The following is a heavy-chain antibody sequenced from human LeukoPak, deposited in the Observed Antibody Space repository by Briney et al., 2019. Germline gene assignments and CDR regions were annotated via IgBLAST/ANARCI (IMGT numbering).Heavy chain of an antibody. CDR1: GYTFTSYA. Sequence: GASVKVSCKASGYTFTSYAMNWVRQAPGQGLEWMGWINTNTGNPTYAQGFTGRFVFSLDTSVSTAYLQISSLKAEDTVVYYCASGWFGGGYYFDYWGQGTLVTVSS. V-gene: IGHV7-4-1*02. CDR3: ASGWFGGGYYFDY. CDR2: INTNTGNP. D-gene: IGHD3-10*01. J-gene: IGHJ4*02.